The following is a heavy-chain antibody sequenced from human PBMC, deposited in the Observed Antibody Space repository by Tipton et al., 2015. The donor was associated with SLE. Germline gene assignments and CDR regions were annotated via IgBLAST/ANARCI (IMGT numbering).Heavy chain of an antibody. D-gene: IGHD3-10*01. CDR2: IYHSGST. CDR3: ARDLSYYGSALYWFDR. Sequence: QLVQSGPEVKPSGTLSLTCTVSGASISSSSYYWVWFRQPPGKGLEWVGSIYHSGSTYYNPSLKSRVTISVDTSKNQFSLKLNSVTAADPAVYYCARDLSYYGSALYWFDRWGQGTLVTVSS. V-gene: IGHV4-39*07. J-gene: IGHJ5*02. CDR1: GASISSSSYY.